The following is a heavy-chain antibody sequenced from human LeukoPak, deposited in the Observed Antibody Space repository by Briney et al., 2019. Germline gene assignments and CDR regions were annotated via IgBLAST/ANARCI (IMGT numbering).Heavy chain of an antibody. J-gene: IGHJ4*02. CDR3: ARVPSLGYCSGGSCYRFDH. CDR2: ISAYNGNT. V-gene: IGHV1-18*01. D-gene: IGHD2-15*01. CDR1: GYTFTSYG. Sequence: EASVKVSCKASGYTFTSYGISWVRQAPGQGLEWMGWISAYNGNTNYAQKLQGRVTMTTDTSTSTAYMELRSLRSDDTAVYYCARVPSLGYCSGGSCYRFDHWGQGTLVAVSS.